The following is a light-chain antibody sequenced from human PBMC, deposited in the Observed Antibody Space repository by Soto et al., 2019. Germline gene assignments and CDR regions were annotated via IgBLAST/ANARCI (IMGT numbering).Light chain of an antibody. CDR3: QSYDSSLSGSKV. CDR1: SSNIGAGYD. CDR2: GNN. J-gene: IGLJ2*01. V-gene: IGLV1-40*01. Sequence: QSVLTQPPSVSGAPGQRVTISCTGSSSNIGAGYDVHWYQQLPGTAPKLLIYGNNNRPSGVPDRFSGSKSASSASLAITGLQAEDEAEYYCQSYDSSLSGSKVFGGGTKVTVL.